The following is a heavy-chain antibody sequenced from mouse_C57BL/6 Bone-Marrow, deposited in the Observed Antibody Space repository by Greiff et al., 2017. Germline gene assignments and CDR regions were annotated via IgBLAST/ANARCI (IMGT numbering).Heavy chain of an antibody. CDR1: GYSITSGYY. CDR3: ARDRDDYDGLLLYAMDY. CDR2: ISYDGSN. V-gene: IGHV3-6*01. Sequence: LQESGPGLVKPSQSLSLTCSVTGYSITSGYYWNWIRQFPGNKLEWMGYISYDGSNNYNPSLKNRISITRDTSKNQFFLKLNSVTTEDTATYYCARDRDDYDGLLLYAMDYWGQGTSVTVSS. J-gene: IGHJ4*01. D-gene: IGHD2-4*01.